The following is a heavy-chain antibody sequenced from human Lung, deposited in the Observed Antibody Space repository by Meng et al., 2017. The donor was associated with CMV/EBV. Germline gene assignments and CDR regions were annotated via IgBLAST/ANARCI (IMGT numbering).Heavy chain of an antibody. J-gene: IGHJ5*02. CDR2: IYYSGST. D-gene: IGHD3-3*01. Sequence: LXCTVSGGSISSGDYYWSWIRQSPGKGLEWIGYIYYSGSTYYNPSLKSRVTISLDTSKNQFSLKLSSVTAADTAVDYCARVGSDFWSGYGPWGQGTLVTVSS. CDR1: GGSISSGDYY. V-gene: IGHV4-30-4*08. CDR3: ARVGSDFWSGYGP.